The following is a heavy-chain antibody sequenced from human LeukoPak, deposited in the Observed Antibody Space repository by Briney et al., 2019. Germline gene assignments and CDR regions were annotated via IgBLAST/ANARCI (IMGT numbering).Heavy chain of an antibody. CDR3: ATFDQDWGTSHY. CDR2: IKPNSGDT. V-gene: IGHV1-2*02. J-gene: IGHJ4*02. D-gene: IGHD7-27*01. Sequence: GASVKVSCKASGYSFTDYYIHWVRQAPGQGLEWMGWIKPNSGDTNYVEKFQGRVTMTRDTSISTAYMELSRLRSDDTAVYYCATFDQDWGTSHYWGQGTLVTVSS. CDR1: GYSFTDYY.